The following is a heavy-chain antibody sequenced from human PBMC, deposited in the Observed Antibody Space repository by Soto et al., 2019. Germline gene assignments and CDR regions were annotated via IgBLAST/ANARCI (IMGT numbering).Heavy chain of an antibody. J-gene: IGHJ4*02. D-gene: IGHD6-6*01. CDR2: ISGTGGST. CDR3: AKNWDTTSSSSSH. V-gene: IGHV3-23*01. Sequence: AGGSLRLSCAASGFTFSTYAMSWVRQAPGKGLEWVSAISGTGGSTYYADSVKGRFTISRDNSKNTLYLQMNSLRAEDTAVYYCAKNWDTTSSSSSHWGQGTLVTVS. CDR1: GFTFSTYA.